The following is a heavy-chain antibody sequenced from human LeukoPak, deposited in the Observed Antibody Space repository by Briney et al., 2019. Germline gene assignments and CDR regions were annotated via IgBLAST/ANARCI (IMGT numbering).Heavy chain of an antibody. CDR1: GVSFNDYF. CDR3: TRMTTGHDY. CDR2: INHSGYT. J-gene: IGHJ4*02. Sequence: PSETLSLTCAVSGVSFNDYFWSWVRQTPGKGLEWIGEINHSGYTNDSPSLKSRVTLSIDTSRKQFSLNLRSVTVADTGIYYCTRMTTGHDYWGQGTLVTVSS. D-gene: IGHD4-17*01. V-gene: IGHV4-34*01.